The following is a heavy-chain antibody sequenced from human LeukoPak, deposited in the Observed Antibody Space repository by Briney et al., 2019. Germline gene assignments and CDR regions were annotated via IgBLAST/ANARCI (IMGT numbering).Heavy chain of an antibody. Sequence: SGRSLRLSCAASGFTFSSYAMHWVRQAPGKGLEWVAVISYDGSNKYYADSVKGRFTISRDNSKNTLYLQMNSLRAEDTAVYYCAKPREMGNYYYYGMDVWGQGTTVTVSS. D-gene: IGHD1-26*01. V-gene: IGHV3-30-3*01. J-gene: IGHJ6*02. CDR2: ISYDGSNK. CDR3: AKPREMGNYYYYGMDV. CDR1: GFTFSSYA.